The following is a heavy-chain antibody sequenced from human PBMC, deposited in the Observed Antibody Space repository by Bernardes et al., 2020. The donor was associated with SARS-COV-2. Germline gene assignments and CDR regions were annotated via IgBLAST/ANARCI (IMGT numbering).Heavy chain of an antibody. V-gene: IGHV4-61*08. CDR3: ARDVRGGTLDY. J-gene: IGHJ4*02. Sequence: TLSLTCTVSGSSVSSGGYYWSWIRQPPGKGLEWVGFIYYNGNTNYNPSLKSRVTISVDTSKNQLSLKLTSVTAADTAVYYCARDVRGGTLDYWGQGTPVTVSS. D-gene: IGHD2-15*01. CDR1: GSSVSSGGYY. CDR2: IYYNGNT.